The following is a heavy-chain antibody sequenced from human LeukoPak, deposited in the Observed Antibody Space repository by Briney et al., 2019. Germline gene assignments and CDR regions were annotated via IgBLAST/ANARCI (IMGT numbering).Heavy chain of an antibody. CDR3: ARPYYSDSRIDP. CDR1: GGSFSGYY. CDR2: INHSGST. Sequence: ETLSLTCAVSGGSFSGYYWSWIRQPPGKGLEWIGEINHSGSTNYNPSLKSRVTISVATSKTHLSLTMSSVTAAQTAVYYCARPYYSDSRIDPWGQGILVTVSS. D-gene: IGHD3-22*01. V-gene: IGHV4-34*01. J-gene: IGHJ5*02.